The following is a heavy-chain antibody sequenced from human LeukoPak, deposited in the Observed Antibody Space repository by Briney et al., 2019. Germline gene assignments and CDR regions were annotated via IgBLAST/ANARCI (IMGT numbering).Heavy chain of an antibody. CDR3: ARDRVSTNDY. CDR2: INPDRGAT. Sequence: ASVKVSYKASGYTFTDYYIHWVRQAPGQGLEWMGWINPDRGATKYAETFQGRVTMTRDTSINTVYMELIRLISDDTAVYYCARDRVSTNDYWGQGTLVTVSS. J-gene: IGHJ4*02. CDR1: GYTFTDYY. V-gene: IGHV1-2*02.